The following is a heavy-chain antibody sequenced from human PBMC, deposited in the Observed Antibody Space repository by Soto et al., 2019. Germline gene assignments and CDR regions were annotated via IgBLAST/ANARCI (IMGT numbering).Heavy chain of an antibody. V-gene: IGHV1-69*01. CDR1: GGTFSSYA. CDR2: IIPIFGTA. D-gene: IGHD5-18*01. Sequence: QVQLVQSGAEVKKPGSSVEVSCKASGGTFSSYAISWVRQAPGQGLEWMGGIIPIFGTANYAQKFQGRVTITADESTSTAYMELSSLRSEDTAVYYWSSYGRYSYGYSYYYGMDVWGQGTTVTVSS. CDR3: SSYGRYSYGYSYYYGMDV. J-gene: IGHJ6*02.